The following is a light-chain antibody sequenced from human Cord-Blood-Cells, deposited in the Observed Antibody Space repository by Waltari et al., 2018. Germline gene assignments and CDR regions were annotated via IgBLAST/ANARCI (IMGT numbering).Light chain of an antibody. V-gene: IGKV1-39*01. Sequence: DIQLTPSPSSLSASVSARVTITCRASQSISSYLNWYQQKPGKAPKLLIYAASSLQSGVPSRFSGSGSGTDFTLTISSLQPEDFATYYCQQSYSTPRTFGQGTKVEIK. CDR2: AAS. J-gene: IGKJ1*01. CDR1: QSISSY. CDR3: QQSYSTPRT.